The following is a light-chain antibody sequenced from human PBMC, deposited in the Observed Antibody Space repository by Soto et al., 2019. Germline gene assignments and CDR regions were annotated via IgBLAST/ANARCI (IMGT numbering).Light chain of an antibody. V-gene: IGLV2-11*01. Sequence: QSVLTQPPSVSGSPGQSVTISCTGSRSDVGGYKYVSWYQQHPGKAPKLMIYDVGKRPSGVPDRFSGSKSGTSASLAITGLQAEDEADYYCQSYDSSLSGYVFGPGTKVTVL. CDR1: RSDVGGYKY. CDR2: DVG. J-gene: IGLJ1*01. CDR3: QSYDSSLSGYV.